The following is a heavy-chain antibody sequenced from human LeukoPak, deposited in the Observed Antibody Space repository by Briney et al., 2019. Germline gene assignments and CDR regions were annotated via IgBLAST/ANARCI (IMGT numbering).Heavy chain of an antibody. V-gene: IGHV4-59*01. J-gene: IGHJ4*02. D-gene: IGHD1-20*01. Sequence: SETLSLTCTVSGGSISSYYWNWIRQPPGKGLEWIGYIYYSGSTNYNPSLKSRVTISVDTSKNQFCLKVSSVTAADTAVYYCARRDNWNFDYWGQGTLVTVSS. CDR1: GGSISSYY. CDR2: IYYSGST. CDR3: ARRDNWNFDY.